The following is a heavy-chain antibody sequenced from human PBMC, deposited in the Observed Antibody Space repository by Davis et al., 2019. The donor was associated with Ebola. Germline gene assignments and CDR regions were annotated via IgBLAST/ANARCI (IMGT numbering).Heavy chain of an antibody. J-gene: IGHJ4*02. Sequence: GESLKISCAVPGFPFSSYWMSWVRQAPGKGLEWVANIKQDGSELHYVDSVKGRFTISRDNTKNSLYLQMNSLRVEDPAVYFCARGGAVAPDWGPGTLVTVSS. CDR2: IKQDGSEL. D-gene: IGHD4-23*01. V-gene: IGHV3-7*01. CDR1: GFPFSSYW. CDR3: ARGGAVAPD.